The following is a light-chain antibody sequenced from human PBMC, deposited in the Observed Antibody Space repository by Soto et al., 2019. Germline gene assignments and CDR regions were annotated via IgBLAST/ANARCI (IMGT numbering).Light chain of an antibody. CDR1: SSNIGKNY. V-gene: IGLV1-51*01. J-gene: IGLJ2*01. CDR2: DNN. CDR3: ATWDSSLTAGV. Sequence: QSVLTQPPSVSAAPGQKVTISCSGSSSNIGKNYVSWYQQLPGTAPKLLIYDNNKRTSGIPDRFSGSKSGTSATLGITGLQTGDEADYYCATWDSSLTAGVFGGGTKVTVL.